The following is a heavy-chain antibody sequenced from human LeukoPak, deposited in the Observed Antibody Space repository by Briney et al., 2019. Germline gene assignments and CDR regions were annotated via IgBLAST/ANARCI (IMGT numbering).Heavy chain of an antibody. J-gene: IGHJ4*02. CDR2: IKESGSEK. Sequence: GGSLRLSCADSGFTFDYYWMTWVRQAPRKGLEWLANIKESGSEKYYVDSVKGRFTISRDNAKNSQYLQMNSLRVEDTAVYYCARGWGERGKCRGGTCNNPQFHYWGRGTLVTVSS. V-gene: IGHV3-7*01. CDR1: GFTFDYYW. CDR3: ARGWGERGKCRGGTCNNPQFHY. D-gene: IGHD2-15*01.